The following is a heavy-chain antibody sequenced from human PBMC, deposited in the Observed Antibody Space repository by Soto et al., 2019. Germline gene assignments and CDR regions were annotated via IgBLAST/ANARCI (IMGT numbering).Heavy chain of an antibody. CDR2: IKQDGSHT. CDR1: KFMFSNYW. V-gene: IGHV3-7*03. D-gene: IGHD6-6*01. CDR3: ARIGYSSSSLDY. Sequence: GSLLLSCAASKFMFSNYWMTWVRQAPGKGLEWVANIKQDGSHTYYLDSVKGRFAISRDNAKNSVYLQMNSLRAEDTAVYYCARIGYSSSSLDYWGQGTLVTVYS. J-gene: IGHJ4*02.